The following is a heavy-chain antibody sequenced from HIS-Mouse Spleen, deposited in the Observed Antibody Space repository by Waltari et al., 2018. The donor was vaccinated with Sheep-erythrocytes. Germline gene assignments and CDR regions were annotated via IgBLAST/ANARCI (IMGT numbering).Heavy chain of an antibody. V-gene: IGHV4-34*01. CDR1: GGSFSGYY. J-gene: IGHJ3*02. Sequence: QVQLQQWGAGLLKPSETLSLTCAVYGGSFSGYYWSWIRQPPGKGLEWSGGSNQSGSTNYNPALKSRVTISVDTSKNQFSLKLSSVTAADTAVYYCALSVDLAGAFDIWGQGTMVTVSS. CDR3: ALSVDLAGAFDI. D-gene: IGHD6-19*01. CDR2: SNQSGST.